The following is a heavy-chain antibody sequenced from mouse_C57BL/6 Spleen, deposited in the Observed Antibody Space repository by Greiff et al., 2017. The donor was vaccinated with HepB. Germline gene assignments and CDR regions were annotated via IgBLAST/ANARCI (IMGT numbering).Heavy chain of an antibody. CDR1: GFTFSSYT. CDR3: ARRPYYYGSTGYFDV. J-gene: IGHJ1*03. V-gene: IGHV5-9*01. Sequence: EVKLMESGGGLVKPGGSLKLSCAASGFTFSSYTMSWVRQTPEKRLEWVATISGGGGNTYYPDSVKGRFTISRDNAKNTLYLQMISLRSEDTALYYCARRPYYYGSTGYFDVWGTGTTVTVSS. D-gene: IGHD1-1*01. CDR2: ISGGGGNT.